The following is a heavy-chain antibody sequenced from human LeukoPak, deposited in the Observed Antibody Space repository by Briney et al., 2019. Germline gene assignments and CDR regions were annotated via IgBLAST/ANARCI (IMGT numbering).Heavy chain of an antibody. CDR2: IIPIFGTA. J-gene: IGHJ5*02. CDR1: GGTFSSYA. D-gene: IGHD3-3*01. CDR3: ARDQGVAIFGVANNWFDP. Sequence: ASVKVSCKASGGTFSSYAISWVRQAPGQGLEWMGGIIPIFGTANYAQKFQGRVTITTDESTSTAYMVLSSLRSEDTAVYYCARDQGVAIFGVANNWFDPWGQGTLVTVSS. V-gene: IGHV1-69*05.